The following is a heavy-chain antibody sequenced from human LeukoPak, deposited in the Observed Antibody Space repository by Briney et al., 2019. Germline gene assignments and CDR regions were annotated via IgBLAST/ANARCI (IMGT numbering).Heavy chain of an antibody. Sequence: PSETLSLTCTVSGGSISSYYWSWIRQPAGKGLEWVGRIYTSGSTYYNPSLKSRVTMSVDTSNNHFSLQLSSVTAADTAVYYCARSTVTPGYYYYYYMDVWGKGTTVTVSS. CDR2: IYTSGST. CDR1: GGSISSYY. CDR3: ARSTVTPGYYYYYYMDV. D-gene: IGHD4-11*01. J-gene: IGHJ6*03. V-gene: IGHV4-4*07.